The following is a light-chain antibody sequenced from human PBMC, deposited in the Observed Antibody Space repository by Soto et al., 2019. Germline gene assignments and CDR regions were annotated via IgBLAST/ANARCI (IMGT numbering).Light chain of an antibody. V-gene: IGLV1-47*01. CDR3: ATWDDSLSVP. Sequence: QSVLTQPPSASGTPGQGVTISCSGSTSNIGSNYVYWYQQLPGTAPKLLIYRNNQRPSGVPDRFSGSKSGTSASLAISGLRSDDEADYFCATWDDSLSVPFGTGTKVTV. CDR1: TSNIGSNY. CDR2: RNN. J-gene: IGLJ1*01.